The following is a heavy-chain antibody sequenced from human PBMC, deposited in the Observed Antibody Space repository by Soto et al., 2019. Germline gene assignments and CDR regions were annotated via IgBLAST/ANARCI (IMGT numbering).Heavy chain of an antibody. V-gene: IGHV4-39*01. Sequence: WIRQSRRRGLELIGSISYSGRTYDNPSLQSRVTISIDASKNQFSLKLTSVTTADTAVYYCARRRASDYGGNHHPYYFDRWGQGALVTVSS. D-gene: IGHD4-17*01. CDR3: ARRRASDYGGNHHPYYFDR. CDR2: ISYSGRT. J-gene: IGHJ4*02.